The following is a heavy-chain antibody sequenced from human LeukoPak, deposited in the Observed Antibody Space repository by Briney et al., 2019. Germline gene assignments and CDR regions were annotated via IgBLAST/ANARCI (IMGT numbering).Heavy chain of an antibody. V-gene: IGHV4-34*01. J-gene: IGHJ4*02. CDR2: INHSGST. D-gene: IGHD3-3*01. Sequence: SETLSLTCAVYGGSFSGYYWSWIRQPPGKGLEWIGEINHSGSTNYNPSLKSRVTISVDTSKNQFSLKLSSVTAADTAVYYRASSRTIFGVVLYPDYWGQGTLVTVSS. CDR1: GGSFSGYY. CDR3: ASSRTIFGVVLYPDY.